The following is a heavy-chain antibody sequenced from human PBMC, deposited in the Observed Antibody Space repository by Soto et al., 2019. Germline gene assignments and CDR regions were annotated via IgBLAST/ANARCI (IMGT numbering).Heavy chain of an antibody. D-gene: IGHD3-22*01. V-gene: IGHV5-51*01. CDR1: GYSFTSYW. J-gene: IGHJ4*02. Sequence: GESLKISCKGSGYSFTSYWIGWVRQMPGKGLEWMGIIYPGDSDTRYSPSFQGQVTISADKSISTAYLQWSSLKASDTAMYYCARRQPLDSSGYPLNFDYWGQGTLVTVSS. CDR2: IYPGDSDT. CDR3: ARRQPLDSSGYPLNFDY.